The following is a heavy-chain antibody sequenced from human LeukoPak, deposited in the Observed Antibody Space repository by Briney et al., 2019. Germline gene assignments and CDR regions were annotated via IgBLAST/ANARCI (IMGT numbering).Heavy chain of an antibody. CDR2: ISGDESYG. D-gene: IGHD5-18*01. V-gene: IGHV3-30*02. CDR3: AKVFEGGYSPQPQVVY. J-gene: IGHJ4*02. Sequence: GGSLRLSCAASGFTFSSYGMHWVRQAPGKGLEWVPFISGDESYGYYADSVRGRFTVSRHNSKNTLYLQMNSLRAEDTAVYYCAKVFEGGYSPQPQVVYWGQGTLVTVSS. CDR1: GFTFSSYG.